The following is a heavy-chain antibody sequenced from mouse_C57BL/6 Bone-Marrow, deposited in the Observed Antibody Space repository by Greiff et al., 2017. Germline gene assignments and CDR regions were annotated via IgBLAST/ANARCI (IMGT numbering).Heavy chain of an antibody. V-gene: IGHV1-82*01. D-gene: IGHD4-1*01. Sequence: VQLQQSGPELVKPGASVKISCKASGYAFSSSWMHWVKQRPGKGLEWIGRIYPGDGDTKYNGKFKGKATLTADKSSSTAYMQLSSLTSEDSAVYFCARRNWDHFDYWGQGTTLTVSS. CDR1: GYAFSSSW. J-gene: IGHJ2*01. CDR3: ARRNWDHFDY. CDR2: IYPGDGDT.